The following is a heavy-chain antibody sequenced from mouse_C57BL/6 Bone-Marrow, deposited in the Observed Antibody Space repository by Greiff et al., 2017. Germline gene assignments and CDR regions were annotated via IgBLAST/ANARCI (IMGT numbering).Heavy chain of an antibody. D-gene: IGHD2-5*01. V-gene: IGHV5-16*01. CDR3: ARNYSNEFDY. CDR1: GFTFSDYY. J-gene: IGHJ2*01. Sequence: EVKLMESEGGLVQPGSSMKLSCTASGFTFSDYYMAWVRQVPEKGLEWVANINYDGSSTYYLDSLKSRFIISRDNAKNILYQQMSSLKSEDTATYYCARNYSNEFDYWGQGTTLTVAS. CDR2: INYDGSST.